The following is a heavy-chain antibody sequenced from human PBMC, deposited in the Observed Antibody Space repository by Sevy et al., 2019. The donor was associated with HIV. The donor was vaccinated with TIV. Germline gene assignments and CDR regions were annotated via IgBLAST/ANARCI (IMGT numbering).Heavy chain of an antibody. D-gene: IGHD1-26*01. J-gene: IGHJ3*02. CDR2: IYHSGST. CDR3: ARSYSGSYRGDDAFDI. CDR1: GYSISSGYY. V-gene: IGHV4-38-2*01. Sequence: SETLSLTCAVSGYSISSGYYWGWIRQPPGKGLEWIGGIYHSGSTYYNPSLKSRVNISVDTSKNQFSLKLSSVTAADTAVYYCARSYSGSYRGDDAFDIWGQGTMVPVSS.